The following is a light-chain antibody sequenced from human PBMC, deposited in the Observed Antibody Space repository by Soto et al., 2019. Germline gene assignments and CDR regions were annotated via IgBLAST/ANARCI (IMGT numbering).Light chain of an antibody. V-gene: IGKV3-11*01. CDR3: QQRNNWPPIA. CDR1: QSISSN. Sequence: VLSQSPSTLSLSPGERATLSCRASQSISSNLAWYQQKPGQAPRLLIYDASSRATGIPARFSGSGSGTDFTLTISSLEPEDFAVYYCQQRNNWPPIAFGQGTRL. CDR2: DAS. J-gene: IGKJ5*01.